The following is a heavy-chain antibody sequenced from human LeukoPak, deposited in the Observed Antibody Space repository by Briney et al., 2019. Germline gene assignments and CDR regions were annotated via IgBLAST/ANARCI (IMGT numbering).Heavy chain of an antibody. CDR1: GFTFTSYW. D-gene: IGHD6-13*01. Sequence: GGSLRLSCAALGFTFTSYWVPWIRHPPGQGLVSLSRINSDGSSTSYADSVKGRFTISRDNGKNTVYLQMNSLRAEDTAVYYCARLRGQQLAAFDNWGQGTLVTVSS. J-gene: IGHJ4*02. V-gene: IGHV3-74*01. CDR2: INSDGSST. CDR3: ARLRGQQLAAFDN.